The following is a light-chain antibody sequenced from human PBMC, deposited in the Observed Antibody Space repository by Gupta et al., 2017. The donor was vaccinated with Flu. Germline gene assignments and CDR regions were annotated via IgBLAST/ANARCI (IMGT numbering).Light chain of an antibody. V-gene: IGKV3-15*01. CDR3: QQYNNCYRREWT. Sequence: EIVMTQSPATLSVSPGERATLSCRASQSVSSNLAWYQQKPGQAPRLLIYGASTRATGIPARFSGSGSGTEFTLTLSSLQSEDFAVYYCQQYNNCYRREWTFGQGTKVEIK. CDR2: GAS. J-gene: IGKJ1*01. CDR1: QSVSSN.